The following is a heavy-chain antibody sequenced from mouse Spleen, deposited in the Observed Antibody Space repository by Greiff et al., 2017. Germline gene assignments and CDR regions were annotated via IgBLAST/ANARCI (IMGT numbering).Heavy chain of an antibody. CDR1: GYTFTSYW. CDR3: ARWLITTVVASDY. V-gene: IGHV1-55*01. CDR2: IYPGSGST. J-gene: IGHJ2*01. D-gene: IGHD1-1*01. Sequence: QVQLQQSGAELVKPGASVKMSCKASGYTFTSYWITWVKQRPGQGLEWIGDIYPGSGSTNYNEKFKSKATLTVDTSSSTAYMQLSSLTSEDSAVYYCARWLITTVVASDYWGQGTTLTVSS.